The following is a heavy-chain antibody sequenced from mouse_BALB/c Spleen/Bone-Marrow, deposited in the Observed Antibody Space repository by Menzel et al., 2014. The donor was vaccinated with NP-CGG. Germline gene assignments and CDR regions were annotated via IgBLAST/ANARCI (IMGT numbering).Heavy chain of an antibody. J-gene: IGHJ4*01. V-gene: IGHV1-18*01. CDR1: GYSFTDYT. CDR3: ARERYYGTSYDYYYALDA. CDR2: INPYNGGA. Sequence: EVQLQQSGPELVKPGASAKISCKASGYSFTDYTMNWVEQSHGKNLEWIGLINPYNGGATYNQKFKGKATLTVDKSSSTAYMELLSLTSEDSAVYYCARERYYGTSYDYYYALDAWGQGTSVTVSS. D-gene: IGHD1-1*01.